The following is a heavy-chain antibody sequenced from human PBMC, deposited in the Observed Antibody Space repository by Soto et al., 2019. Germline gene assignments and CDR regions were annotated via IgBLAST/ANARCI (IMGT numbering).Heavy chain of an antibody. V-gene: IGHV4-34*01. D-gene: IGHD2-2*01. CDR1: GGSFSGYY. CDR3: ASGGYQLLYYYYYGMDV. Sequence: SETLSLTCAVYGGSFSGYYWSWIRQPPGKGLEWIGEINHSGSTNYNPSLKSRVTISIDTSKNQFSLKLSSVTAADTAVYYCASGGYQLLYYYYYGMDVWGEGTTVTVCS. CDR2: INHSGST. J-gene: IGHJ6*04.